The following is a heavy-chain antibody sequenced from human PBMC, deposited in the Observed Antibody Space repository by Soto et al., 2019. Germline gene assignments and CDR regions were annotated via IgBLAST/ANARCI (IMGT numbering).Heavy chain of an antibody. V-gene: IGHV3-43*01. CDR1: GLDFEDYT. Sequence: GGSLRLSCVASGLDFEDYTMHWVRQPPGKGLECVSRISYDGDDTYYADSVRGRFTMSRDNSKNSLFLLMNNLTPEDTAVYYCAKDEAYYFDNWGRGSLVTVSS. CDR3: AKDEAYYFDN. CDR2: ISYDGDDT. J-gene: IGHJ4*02.